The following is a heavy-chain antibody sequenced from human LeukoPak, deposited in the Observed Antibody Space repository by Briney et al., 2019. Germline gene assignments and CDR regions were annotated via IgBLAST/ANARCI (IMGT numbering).Heavy chain of an antibody. V-gene: IGHV1-69*04. Sequence: SVKVSCKTSGGAFSTSGFSWVRQAPGQGLEWMGRIIPMSGVTNYAQKFQGRVTISADKSTSTAYMELSGLRSEDTAVYYCARVPAMLKTEDWFDPWGQGTLVTVSS. J-gene: IGHJ5*02. CDR2: IIPMSGVT. CDR3: ARVPAMLKTEDWFDP. D-gene: IGHD3-16*01. CDR1: GGAFSTSG.